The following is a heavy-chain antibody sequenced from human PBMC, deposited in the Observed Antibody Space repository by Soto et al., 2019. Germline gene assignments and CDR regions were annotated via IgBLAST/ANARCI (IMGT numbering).Heavy chain of an antibody. D-gene: IGHD6-19*01. CDR2: INPATGAA. Sequence: QLHLVQSGAVVKKPGASVTVSCSASGYPVTAYYMHWLRQAPGRGLEWMGGINPATGAAKYTQTSQGMFTMTMDTSTRTDFMELSGLTSENPSASYCARGGGVGVAGSAAFDMWGQRTLVTVSS. CDR1: GYPVTAYY. V-gene: IGHV1-2*02. J-gene: IGHJ3*02. CDR3: ARGGGVGVAGSAAFDM.